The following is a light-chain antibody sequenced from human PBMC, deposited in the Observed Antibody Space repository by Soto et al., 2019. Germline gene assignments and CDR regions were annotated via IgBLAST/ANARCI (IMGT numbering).Light chain of an antibody. CDR1: SSDVGGYNY. J-gene: IGLJ2*01. Sequence: QSALTQPRSVSGSPGQSVTISCTGTSSDVGGYNYVSWYQQHPGKAPKLMIYDVSTRPSGVPDRFSGSKSGNTASLTISGLQAEDEADYYCSSYAGSNPVVFGGGTKLTVL. V-gene: IGLV2-11*01. CDR2: DVS. CDR3: SSYAGSNPVV.